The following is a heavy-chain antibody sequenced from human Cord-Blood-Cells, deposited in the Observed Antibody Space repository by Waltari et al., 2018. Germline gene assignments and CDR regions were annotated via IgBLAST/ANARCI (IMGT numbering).Heavy chain of an antibody. Sequence: QVQLQQWGAGLLKPSETLSLTCAVYGGSFSGYYWSWIRQPPGKGLEWIGEINHSGSTNYNPSLKSRVTISVDTSKKQFSLKLSSVTAADTAVYYCARSDVDIVATIKDPDYYYGMDVWGQGTTVTVSS. CDR2: INHSGST. V-gene: IGHV4-34*01. D-gene: IGHD5-12*01. J-gene: IGHJ6*02. CDR3: ARSDVDIVATIKDPDYYYGMDV. CDR1: GGSFSGYY.